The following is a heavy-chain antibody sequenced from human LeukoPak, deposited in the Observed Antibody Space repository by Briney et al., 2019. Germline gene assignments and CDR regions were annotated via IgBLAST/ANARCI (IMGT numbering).Heavy chain of an antibody. CDR3: ARDFFDSGYPDY. Sequence: GGSLRLSCAASGFTFSSYSMNWVRQAPGKGLEWVSSISSSSSYIFYADSVKGRFTISRDNAKNSLYLQMNSLRAEDTAVYHCARDFFDSGYPDYWGQGTLVTVSS. D-gene: IGHD5-12*01. CDR2: ISSSSSYI. V-gene: IGHV3-21*01. CDR1: GFTFSSYS. J-gene: IGHJ4*02.